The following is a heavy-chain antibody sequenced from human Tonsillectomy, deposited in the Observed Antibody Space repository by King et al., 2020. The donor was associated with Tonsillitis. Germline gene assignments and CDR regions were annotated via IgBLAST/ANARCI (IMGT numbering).Heavy chain of an antibody. CDR3: TRVAAPEYGDYGDY. CDR1: GFTFRGSA. J-gene: IGHJ4*02. Sequence: EVQLVESGGGLVQPGGSLKLSCAASGFTFRGSAMHWVRQASGKGLEWVGRIRSKPNNYATAYGASVKGRFTISRDDSKNTMYLQMNSLKTEDTAVYYCTRVAAPEYGDYGDYWGQGTLVTVSS. CDR2: IRSKPNNYAT. V-gene: IGHV3-73*02. D-gene: IGHD4-17*01.